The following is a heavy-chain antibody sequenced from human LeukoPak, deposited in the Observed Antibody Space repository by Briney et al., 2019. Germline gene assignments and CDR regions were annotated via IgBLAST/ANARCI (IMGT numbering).Heavy chain of an antibody. CDR3: ARGYYGSGPYYYYYMDV. CDR2: INWNGGST. Sequence: GGSLRLSCAASGFTFDDYGMSWVRHAPGKGLEWVSGINWNGGSTGYADSVKGRFTISRDNAKNSLYLQMNSLRAEDTALYYCARGYYGSGPYYYYYMDVWGKGTTVTVSS. J-gene: IGHJ6*03. V-gene: IGHV3-20*04. CDR1: GFTFDDYG. D-gene: IGHD3-10*01.